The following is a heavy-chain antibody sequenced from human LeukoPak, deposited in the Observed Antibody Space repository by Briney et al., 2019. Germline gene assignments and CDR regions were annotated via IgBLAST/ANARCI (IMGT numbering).Heavy chain of an antibody. D-gene: IGHD3-9*01. CDR3: ARFPDFDWLFFDY. CDR2: IWYDGSNK. V-gene: IGHV3-30*19. CDR1: GFTFSSYG. J-gene: IGHJ4*02. Sequence: GRSLRLSCAASGFTFSSYGMHWVRQAPGKGLEWVAVIWYDGSNKYYADSVKGRFTISRDNSKNTLYLQMNSLRAEDTAVYYCARFPDFDWLFFDYWGQGTLVTVSS.